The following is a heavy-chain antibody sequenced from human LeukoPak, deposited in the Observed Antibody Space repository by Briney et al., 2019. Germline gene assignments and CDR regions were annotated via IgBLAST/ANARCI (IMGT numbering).Heavy chain of an antibody. CDR1: GYTFTSYY. CDR2: INPSGGST. D-gene: IGHD1-20*01. Sequence: ASVKVSCKASGYTFTSYYMHWVRQAPGQGLEWMGIINPSGGSTSYAQKFQGRVTMTRDTSTSTVYMELSSLRSEDTAVYYCARDRNWNRGYYGMDVWGQGTLVTVSS. V-gene: IGHV1-46*01. CDR3: ARDRNWNRGYYGMDV. J-gene: IGHJ6*02.